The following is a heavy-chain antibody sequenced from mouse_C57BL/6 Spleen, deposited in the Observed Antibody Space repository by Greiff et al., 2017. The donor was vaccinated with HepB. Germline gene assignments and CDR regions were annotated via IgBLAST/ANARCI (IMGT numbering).Heavy chain of an antibody. CDR1: GYAFTNYL. J-gene: IGHJ1*03. Sequence: VQLQQSGAELVRPGTSVKVSCKASGYAFTNYLIEWVKQRPGQGLEWIGVINPGSGGTNYNEKFKGKATLTADKSSSTAYMQLSSLTSEDSAVYFCARPTVVGDWYFDVWGTGTTVTVSS. D-gene: IGHD1-1*01. CDR2: INPGSGGT. V-gene: IGHV1-54*01. CDR3: ARPTVVGDWYFDV.